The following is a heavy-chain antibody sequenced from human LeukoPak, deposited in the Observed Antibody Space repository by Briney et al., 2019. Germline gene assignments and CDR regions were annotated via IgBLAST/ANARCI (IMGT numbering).Heavy chain of an antibody. CDR2: IKQDGSEK. V-gene: IGHV3-7*01. Sequence: GGSLSLSCAAYGFTISSYWMSWVRKAPGKGLEWVANIKQDGSEKYYVDSVKGRFTISRDNAKNSQYLQMNSLGAGVTAVYYCAGCLGVDTAVGGGDYWGQGTLVTVSS. CDR3: AGCLGVDTAVGGGDY. CDR1: GFTISSYW. J-gene: IGHJ4*02. D-gene: IGHD5-18*01.